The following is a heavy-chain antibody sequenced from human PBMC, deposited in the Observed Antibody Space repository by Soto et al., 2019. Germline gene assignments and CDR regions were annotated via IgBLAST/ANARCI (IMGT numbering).Heavy chain of an antibody. CDR1: GDSISRSDYY. D-gene: IGHD4-4*01. CDR3: ASGVTTVTTFDY. J-gene: IGHJ4*02. Sequence: SETLSLTCTVSGDSISRSDYYWGWLRQTPGKELDWIGCVYYNGMTYYNPPLNTRATVSVDRSKNQFSLKLTSLTAADTAVYYCASGVTTVTTFDYWGQGTLVT. CDR2: VYYNGMT. V-gene: IGHV4-39*07.